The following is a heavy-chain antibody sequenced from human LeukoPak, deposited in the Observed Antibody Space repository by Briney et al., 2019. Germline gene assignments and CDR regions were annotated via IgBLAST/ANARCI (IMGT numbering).Heavy chain of an antibody. D-gene: IGHD2-15*01. Sequence: PSETLSLTCTVSGGSISSYYWSWIQQPAGKGLEWIGRIYTSGSTNYNPSLKSRVTMSVDTSKNQFSLKLSSVTAADTAVYYCAREGGYCSGGSCKNWFDPWGQGTLVTVSS. J-gene: IGHJ5*02. V-gene: IGHV4-4*07. CDR2: IYTSGST. CDR1: GGSISSYY. CDR3: AREGGYCSGGSCKNWFDP.